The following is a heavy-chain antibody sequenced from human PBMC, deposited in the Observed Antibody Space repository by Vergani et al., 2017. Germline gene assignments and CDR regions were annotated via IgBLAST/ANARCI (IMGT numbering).Heavy chain of an antibody. CDR2: IYTSGST. CDR1: GGSISSGSYY. V-gene: IGHV4-61*02. CDR3: ARGLQFKYYYYYYGMDV. J-gene: IGHJ6*02. D-gene: IGHD5-24*01. Sequence: QVQLQESGPGLVKPSQTLSLTCTVSGGSISSGSYYWSWIRQPAGKGLEWIGRIYTSGSTNYNPSLKSRVTISVDTSKNQFSLKLSSVTAADTAVYYCARGLQFKYYYYYYGMDVWGQGTTVTVSS.